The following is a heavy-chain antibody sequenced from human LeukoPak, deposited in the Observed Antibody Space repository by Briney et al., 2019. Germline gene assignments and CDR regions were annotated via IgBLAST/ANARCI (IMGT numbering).Heavy chain of an antibody. CDR1: GFMFSSYN. Sequence: PGGSLRLSCAASGFMFSSYNINWVRQAPGKGLEWVSYIGTARNHICYTDSVKGRFTISRDNAKNSLYLHVNSLRAEDTAVYYCARSLSSTWYGAFDIWGQGTMVTVSS. D-gene: IGHD6-13*01. CDR3: ARSLSSTWYGAFDI. CDR2: IGTARNHI. J-gene: IGHJ3*02. V-gene: IGHV3-21*01.